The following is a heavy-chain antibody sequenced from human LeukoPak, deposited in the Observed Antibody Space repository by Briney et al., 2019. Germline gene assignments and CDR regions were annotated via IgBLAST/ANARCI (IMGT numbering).Heavy chain of an antibody. D-gene: IGHD3-10*01. CDR3: AEGTRITMVRGVIIPVGY. CDR1: GYTFTGYY. CDR2: INPNSGGT. Sequence: GASVKVSCKASGYTFTGYYMHWVRKAPGQGLEWMGWINPNSGGTNYAQKFQGRVTMTRDTSISTAYMELSRLRSDDTAVYYCAEGTRITMVRGVIIPVGYWGQGTLVTVSS. J-gene: IGHJ4*02. V-gene: IGHV1-2*02.